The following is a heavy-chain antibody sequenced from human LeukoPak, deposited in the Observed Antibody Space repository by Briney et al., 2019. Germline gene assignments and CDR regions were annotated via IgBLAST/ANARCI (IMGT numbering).Heavy chain of an antibody. J-gene: IGHJ4*02. D-gene: IGHD5-12*01. V-gene: IGHV3-21*01. CDR3: ARGTSPTNFDY. CDR2: ISSSSSYI. Sequence: GGSLRLSCAASGFTFSSYSMNWVRQAPGKGLEWVSSISSSSSYIYYADSVKGRFTISRDNAKNSLYLQMNSLRAEDTAVYYCARGTSPTNFDYWGQGTLVTVSS. CDR1: GFTFSSYS.